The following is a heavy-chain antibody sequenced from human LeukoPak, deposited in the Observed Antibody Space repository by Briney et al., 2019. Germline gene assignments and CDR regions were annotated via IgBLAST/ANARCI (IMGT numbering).Heavy chain of an antibody. CDR3: ARVCGGSCRDDAFDI. D-gene: IGHD2-15*01. V-gene: IGHV1-2*02. CDR2: IDPNSGGT. CDR1: GYTFTGYY. Sequence: ASVKVSCKASGYTFTGYYMHWVRQAPGQGLEWMGWIDPNSGGTNYAQKFQGRVTMTRDTSISTAYMELSRLRSDDTAVYYCARVCGGSCRDDAFDIWGQGTMVTVSS. J-gene: IGHJ3*02.